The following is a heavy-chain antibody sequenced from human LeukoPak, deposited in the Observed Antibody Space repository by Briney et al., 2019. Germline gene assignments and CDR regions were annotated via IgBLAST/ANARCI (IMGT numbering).Heavy chain of an antibody. CDR1: GGSISSSSYY. Sequence: PSETLSLTCTVSGGSISSSSYYWGWIRQPPGKGLEWIGSIYYSGSTNYNPSLKSRVTISVDTSKNQFSLKLSSVTAADTAVYYCARGAVAGNYYMDVWGKGTTVTISS. CDR3: ARGAVAGNYYMDV. CDR2: IYYSGST. J-gene: IGHJ6*03. D-gene: IGHD6-19*01. V-gene: IGHV4-39*07.